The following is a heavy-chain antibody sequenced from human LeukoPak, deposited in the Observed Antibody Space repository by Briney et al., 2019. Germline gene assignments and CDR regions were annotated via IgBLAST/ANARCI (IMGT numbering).Heavy chain of an antibody. Sequence: GGSLRLSCAASGFTFSTYAMNWVRQAPGKGLEWVSSISTSGGNTYYANSVRGRFTISRDSSKNTLYLQMSSLRAEDTAVYYCAKDRVYSSSSDYWGQGTLVTVSS. J-gene: IGHJ4*02. CDR2: ISTSGGNT. CDR3: AKDRVYSSSSDY. D-gene: IGHD6-13*01. V-gene: IGHV3-23*01. CDR1: GFTFSTYA.